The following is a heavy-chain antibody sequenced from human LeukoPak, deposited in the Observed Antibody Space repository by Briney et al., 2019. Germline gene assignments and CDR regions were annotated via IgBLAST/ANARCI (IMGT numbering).Heavy chain of an antibody. V-gene: IGHV1-18*01. Sequence: ASVKVSCKASGYTFTSYGISWVRQAPGQGLEWMGWISAYNGNTKYSQKFQGRVTITRDTSASTAYMELSSLRSEDTAVYYCARAQWLPTYYFDYWGQGTLVTVSS. J-gene: IGHJ4*02. CDR3: ARAQWLPTYYFDY. CDR2: ISAYNGNT. CDR1: GYTFTSYG. D-gene: IGHD6-19*01.